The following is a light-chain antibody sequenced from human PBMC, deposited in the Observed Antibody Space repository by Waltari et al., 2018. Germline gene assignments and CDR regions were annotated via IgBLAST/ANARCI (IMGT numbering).Light chain of an antibody. V-gene: IGKV1-33*01. CDR3: QQYEDLPFT. CDR1: QDINNY. Sequence: DIQMTQSPSSLSASVGDRVTITCQASQDINNYLNWYQQKPGKAPKLLIYDASNLETGVTSRFSGSGSGTYFTFTISSLQPEDIATFYCQQYEDLPFTFGGGTKVDIE. J-gene: IGKJ4*01. CDR2: DAS.